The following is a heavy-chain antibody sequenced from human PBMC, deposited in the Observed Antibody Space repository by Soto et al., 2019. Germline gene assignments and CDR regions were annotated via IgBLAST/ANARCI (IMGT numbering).Heavy chain of an antibody. V-gene: IGHV3-23*01. Sequence: LRLSCAASGFTFSSYAMSWVRQAPGKGLEWVSAISGSGGSTYYADSVKGRFTISRDNSKNTLYLQMNSLRAEDTAVYYCARDSAGVRLLPNDAFDIWGQGTMVTVSS. CDR2: ISGSGGST. J-gene: IGHJ3*02. CDR3: ARDSAGVRLLPNDAFDI. CDR1: GFTFSSYA. D-gene: IGHD3-22*01.